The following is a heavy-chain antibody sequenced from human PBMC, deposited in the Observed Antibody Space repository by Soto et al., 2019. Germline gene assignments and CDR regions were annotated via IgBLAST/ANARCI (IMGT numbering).Heavy chain of an antibody. CDR2: ISGSGGST. Sequence: QPGGSLRLSCAASGFTLSSYAMSWVRQAPGKGLEWVSAISGSGGSTHYADSVKGRFTISRDNSKNTLYLQMNSLRAEDTAVYYCAKEPLRYFDWLLAHFDYWGQGTLVTVSS. D-gene: IGHD3-9*01. J-gene: IGHJ4*02. CDR3: AKEPLRYFDWLLAHFDY. V-gene: IGHV3-23*01. CDR1: GFTLSSYA.